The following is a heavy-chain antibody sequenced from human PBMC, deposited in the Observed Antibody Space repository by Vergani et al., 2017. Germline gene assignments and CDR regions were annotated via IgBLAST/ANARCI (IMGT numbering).Heavy chain of an antibody. D-gene: IGHD5-12*01. CDR1: GFSLSTSGVG. J-gene: IGHJ4*02. V-gene: IGHV2-5*02. CDR2: IYWDDDK. CDR3: ARRLSGYFADYFDY. Sequence: QITLKESGPTLVKPTQTLTLTCTFSGFSLSTSGVGVGWIRQPPGKALEWLALIYWDDDKRYSPSLKSRLTITKDTSKNQVVLTMTNMDPVDTATYYCARRLSGYFADYFDYWGQGTLVTVSS.